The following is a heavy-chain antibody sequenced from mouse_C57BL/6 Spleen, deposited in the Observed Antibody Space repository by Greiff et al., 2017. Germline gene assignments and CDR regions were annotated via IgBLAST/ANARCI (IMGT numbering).Heavy chain of an antibody. Sequence: QVQLQQPGAELVMPGASVKLSCKASGYTFTSYWMHWVKQRPGQGLEWIGEIDPSDSYTNYNQKFKGKSTLTVDKSSSTAYMQLSSLTSEDSAVYYCARGGLRRRDGIAMDYWGQGTSVTVSS. V-gene: IGHV1-69*01. CDR2: IDPSDSYT. D-gene: IGHD2-4*01. CDR1: GYTFTSYW. J-gene: IGHJ4*01. CDR3: ARGGLRRRDGIAMDY.